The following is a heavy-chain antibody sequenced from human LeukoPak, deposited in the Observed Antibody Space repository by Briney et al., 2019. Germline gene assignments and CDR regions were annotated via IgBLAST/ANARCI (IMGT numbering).Heavy chain of an antibody. D-gene: IGHD5-18*01. CDR2: IYTSGST. Sequence: KPSQTLSLTCTVPGGSISSGSYYWSWIRQPAGKGLEWIGRIYTSGSTNYNPSLKSRVTISVDTSKNQFSLKLSSVTAADTAVYYCARELVYSYGHFDYWGQGTLVTVSS. J-gene: IGHJ4*02. V-gene: IGHV4-61*02. CDR1: GGSISSGSYY. CDR3: ARELVYSYGHFDY.